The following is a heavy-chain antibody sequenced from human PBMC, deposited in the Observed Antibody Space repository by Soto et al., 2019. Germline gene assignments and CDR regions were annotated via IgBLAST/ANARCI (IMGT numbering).Heavy chain of an antibody. D-gene: IGHD3-10*01. CDR2: IIPILGTG. V-gene: IGHV1-69*08. CDR3: AREDGSYNMGTFPFYYMDV. Sequence: QVQLVQSGPEVKKSGSSVKVSCKLSGGTFTSDTISWLRWAPGQGLEWMGRIIPILGTGNYAQKFQGRITITEDKSTNTGYMELSSLTSEDTAIYYCAREDGSYNMGTFPFYYMDVWGNGTTVTVSS. J-gene: IGHJ6*03. CDR1: GGTFTSDT.